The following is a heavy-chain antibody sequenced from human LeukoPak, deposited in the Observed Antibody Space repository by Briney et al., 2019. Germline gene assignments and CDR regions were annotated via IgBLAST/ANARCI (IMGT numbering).Heavy chain of an antibody. CDR3: ASLPGVVHVYFQH. D-gene: IGHD3-3*01. V-gene: IGHV1-69*02. CDR1: GGTFSSYT. Sequence: SVTVSCKASGGTFSSYTISWVRQAPGQGLEWMGRIIPILGIANYAQQFQGRVTITADKSTSTVYMELNSLRSECTAVYYCASLPGVVHVYFQHWGQGTLVTVSS. J-gene: IGHJ1*01. CDR2: IIPILGIA.